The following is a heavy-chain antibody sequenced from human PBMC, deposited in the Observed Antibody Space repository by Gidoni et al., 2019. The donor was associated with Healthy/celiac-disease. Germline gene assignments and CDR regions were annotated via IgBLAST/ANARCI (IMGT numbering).Heavy chain of an antibody. Sequence: QITLTESGPTLVTPTQTLTLTCTFSGFSPSTSGVGGGWLRQPPGKALEWLALIYWDDDKRYSPSLKSRLTSTKDTTKNQVVLTMTNMDPVDTATDYCAHKGSGAVAGTLDYWGQGTLVTVSS. CDR1: GFSPSTSGVG. V-gene: IGHV2-5*02. CDR3: AHKGSGAVAGTLDY. CDR2: IYWDDDK. J-gene: IGHJ4*02. D-gene: IGHD6-19*01.